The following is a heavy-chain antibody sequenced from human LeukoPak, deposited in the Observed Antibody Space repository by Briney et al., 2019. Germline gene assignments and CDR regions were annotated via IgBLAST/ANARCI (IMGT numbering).Heavy chain of an antibody. CDR3: AKALNVLVPSTSRWFDP. J-gene: IGHJ5*02. V-gene: IGHV3-23*01. Sequence: PGGSLRLSCAASGFTFSSYSMNWVRQAPGKGLEWVSTISDGGAATYYADSVKGRFTISRDNSKNTLSLQMNSLRAEDTAVYYCAKALNVLVPSTSRWFDPWGQGTLATVSS. CDR1: GFTFSSYS. D-gene: IGHD2-2*01. CDR2: ISDGGAAT.